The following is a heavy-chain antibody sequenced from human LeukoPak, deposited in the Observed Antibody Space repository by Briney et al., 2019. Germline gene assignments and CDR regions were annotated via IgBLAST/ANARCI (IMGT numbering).Heavy chain of an antibody. CDR2: IYSGGST. CDR1: GFTFSSYE. D-gene: IGHD6-19*01. CDR3: ARDVAVAGTLRRPENWFDP. Sequence: GGSLRLSCAASGFTFSSYEMNWVRQAPGKGLEWVSLIYSGGSTYYADSVKGRFTISRDNSKNTLYLQMNSLRAEDTAVYYCARDVAVAGTLRRPENWFDPWGQGTLVTVSS. J-gene: IGHJ5*02. V-gene: IGHV3-66*01.